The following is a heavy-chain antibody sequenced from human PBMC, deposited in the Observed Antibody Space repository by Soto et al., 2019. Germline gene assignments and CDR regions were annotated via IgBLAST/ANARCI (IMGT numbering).Heavy chain of an antibody. CDR2: ITGSGGST. D-gene: IGHD6-6*01. Sequence: GSLRLSCAASRFTFSSYAMSWVRQAPGKGLEWVSAITGSGGSTYYADSMKGRFTISRDNSKDTLSLQMNTLRAKDTAVYYCAKGSSSSRPYYFDYWGQGAQVTVSS. V-gene: IGHV3-23*01. CDR1: RFTFSSYA. J-gene: IGHJ4*02. CDR3: AKGSSSSRPYYFDY.